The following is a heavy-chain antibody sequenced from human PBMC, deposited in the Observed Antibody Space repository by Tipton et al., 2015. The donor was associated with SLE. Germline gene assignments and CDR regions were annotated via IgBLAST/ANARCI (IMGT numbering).Heavy chain of an antibody. CDR3: ARAPGPGGSFGI. J-gene: IGHJ3*02. CDR1: GASISSYY. CDR2: VYLSGSS. Sequence: TLSLTCTVSGASISSYYWSWIRKPPGKGLEWIGYVYLSGSSNYNPSLKSRVSISVDTSKNQFSLNLRSVTATDTAVYYCARAPGPGGSFGIWGQGTMVTVSS. D-gene: IGHD1-1*01. V-gene: IGHV4-4*08.